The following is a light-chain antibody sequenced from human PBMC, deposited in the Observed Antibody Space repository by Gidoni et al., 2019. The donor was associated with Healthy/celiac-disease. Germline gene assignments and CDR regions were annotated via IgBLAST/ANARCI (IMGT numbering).Light chain of an antibody. J-gene: IGLJ2*01. CDR3: NSRDSSGRRVV. CDR1: SLRSYY. CDR2: GKN. Sequence: SSELTQDPAVSVALGQTVRITCQGDSLRSYYAHWYQQKPGQAPVLVIYGKNNRPSGIPDRFSGSSSGNTASLTITGAQAEDEADYYCNSRDSSGRRVVFGGGTKLTVL. V-gene: IGLV3-19*01.